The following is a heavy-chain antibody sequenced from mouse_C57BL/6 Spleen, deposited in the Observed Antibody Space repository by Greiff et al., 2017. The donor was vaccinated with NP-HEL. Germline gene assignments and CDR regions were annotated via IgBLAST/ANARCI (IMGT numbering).Heavy chain of an antibody. CDR1: GFTFSDYY. Sequence: EVKLVESGGGLVQPGGSLKLSCAASGFTFSDYYMYWVRQTPEKRLEWVAYISNGGGSTYYPDTVKGRFTISRDNAKNTLYLQMSRLKSEDTAMYYCARDYGSDYYAMDYWGQGTSVTVSS. CDR2: ISNGGGST. CDR3: ARDYGSDYYAMDY. D-gene: IGHD1-1*01. V-gene: IGHV5-12*01. J-gene: IGHJ4*01.